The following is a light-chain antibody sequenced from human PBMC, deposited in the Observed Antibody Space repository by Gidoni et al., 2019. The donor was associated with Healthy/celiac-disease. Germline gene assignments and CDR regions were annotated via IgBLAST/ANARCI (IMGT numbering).Light chain of an antibody. CDR3: QQRSNWPPWT. Sequence: VLTQSPATLSLSPGERATLSCMASQRVSSYLAWHQQKPGQAPRLLIYDASNRATGIPARFSGSGSGTDFTLTISSLEAEDFAVYYCQQRSNWPPWTFGQGTKVEIK. J-gene: IGKJ1*01. CDR1: QRVSSY. CDR2: DAS. V-gene: IGKV3-11*01.